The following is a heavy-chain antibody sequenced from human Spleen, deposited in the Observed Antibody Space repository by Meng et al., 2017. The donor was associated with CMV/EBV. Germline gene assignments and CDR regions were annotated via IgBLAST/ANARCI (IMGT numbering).Heavy chain of an antibody. V-gene: IGHV3-53*05. CDR3: ARDQQHYGMDV. J-gene: IGHJ6*02. CDR2: IYSGGST. D-gene: IGHD6-13*01. CDR1: GFTVSRNY. Sequence: GESLKISCAASGFTVSRNYMSWVRQAPGKGLEWVSVIYSGGSTYYADSVKGRFTISRDNSKNTLYLQMNSLRAEDTAVYYCARDQQHYGMDVWGQGTTVTVSS.